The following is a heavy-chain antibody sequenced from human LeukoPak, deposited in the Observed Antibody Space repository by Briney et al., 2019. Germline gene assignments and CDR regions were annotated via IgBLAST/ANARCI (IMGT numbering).Heavy chain of an antibody. CDR1: GFSFSSSY. CDR2: LWPDGGVK. J-gene: IGHJ4*02. CDR3: ARIFGAGATFDY. Sequence: GGSLRLSCAASGFSFSSSYMSWVRQAPGKGLEWVATLWPDGGVKRYVDSVRDRFTISRDNAKNSLYLQMNSLGAEDTAVDYCARIFGAGATFDYLGQGGLVTV. V-gene: IGHV3-7*01. D-gene: IGHD3-10*01.